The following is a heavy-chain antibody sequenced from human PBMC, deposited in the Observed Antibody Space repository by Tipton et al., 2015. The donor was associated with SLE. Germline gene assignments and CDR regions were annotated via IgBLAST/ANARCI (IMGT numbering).Heavy chain of an antibody. V-gene: IGHV4-59*01. CDR2: IYYSGST. CDR1: GGSISSYY. Sequence: LSLTCTVSGGSISSYYWSWIRQPPGKGLEWIGYIYYSGSTNYKPSLKSRVTISVDTSKNQFSLKLSSVTAADTAVYYCARGRITMIRGVPSDAFDIWGQGTMVTVSS. CDR3: ARGRITMIRGVPSDAFDI. D-gene: IGHD3-10*01. J-gene: IGHJ3*02.